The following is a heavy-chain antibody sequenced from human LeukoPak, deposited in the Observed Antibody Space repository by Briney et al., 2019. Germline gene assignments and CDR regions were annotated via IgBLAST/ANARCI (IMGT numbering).Heavy chain of an antibody. CDR3: ARVFGAGYSDY. V-gene: IGHV3-7*01. Sequence: GGSLRLSCAASEFTFSSYWMSWVRQALGKGLEWVASIKQDGSEKYYVDSVKGRVTISRDNAKNSLYLQMNSLRAEDTAVYYCARVFGAGYSDYWGQGTLVTVSS. CDR2: IKQDGSEK. D-gene: IGHD4/OR15-4a*01. J-gene: IGHJ4*02. CDR1: EFTFSSYW.